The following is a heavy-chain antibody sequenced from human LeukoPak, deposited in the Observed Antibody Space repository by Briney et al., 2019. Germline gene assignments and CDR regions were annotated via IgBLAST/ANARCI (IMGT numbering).Heavy chain of an antibody. J-gene: IGHJ3*01. V-gene: IGHV3-48*03. Sequence: PGGSLRLSCAVSGFTFSSYEMNWVRQAPGKGLEWVSYISSSGFNIYYADSVKGRFTISRDNAKNTLYLQMNSLRAEDTAVYYCARDFLHLGGWGQGTMVTVSS. CDR1: GFTFSSYE. CDR2: ISSSGFNI. D-gene: IGHD3-16*01. CDR3: ARDFLHLGG.